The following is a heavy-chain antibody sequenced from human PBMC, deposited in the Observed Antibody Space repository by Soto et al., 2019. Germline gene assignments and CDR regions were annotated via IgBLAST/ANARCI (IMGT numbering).Heavy chain of an antibody. Sequence: SVKVYCKASGGTFSSYAISWVRQAPGQGLEWMGGIIPIFGTANYAQKFQGRVTITADESTSTAYMELSSLRSEDTAVYYCASVIKIFGVRNSLDPWGQGILVTGYS. CDR2: IIPIFGTA. CDR1: GGTFSSYA. V-gene: IGHV1-69*13. D-gene: IGHD3-3*01. CDR3: ASVIKIFGVRNSLDP. J-gene: IGHJ5*02.